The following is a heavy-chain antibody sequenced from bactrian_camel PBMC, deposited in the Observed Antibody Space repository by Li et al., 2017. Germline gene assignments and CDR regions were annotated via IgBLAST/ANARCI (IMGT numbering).Heavy chain of an antibody. CDR2: IYTGGTHT. J-gene: IGHJ6*01. CDR3: VALVYIGSPAVPSFPSCPTDFGY. D-gene: IGHD1*01. CDR1: GDTHSGYC. V-gene: IGHV3S40*01. Sequence: VQLVESGGGSVQAGGSLRLSCAGSGDTHSGYCMGWFRQAPGKEREGIAAIYTGGTHTYYADSVKGRFTISQDNAKKMVYLQMNSLKPEDTAVYYCVALVYIGSPAVPSFPSCPTDFGYWGQGTQVTV.